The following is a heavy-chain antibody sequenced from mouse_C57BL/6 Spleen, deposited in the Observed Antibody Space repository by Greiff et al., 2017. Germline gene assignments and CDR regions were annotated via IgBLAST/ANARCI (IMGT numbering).Heavy chain of an antibody. CDR3: ARVGGNPYWYFDV. CDR1: GYTFTSYW. J-gene: IGHJ1*03. CDR2: IYPGSGST. Sequence: QVQLQQSGAELVKPGASVKMSCKASGYTFTSYWITWVKQRPGQGLEWIGDIYPGSGSTNYNEKFKSKATLTVDTASRTAYMQLRSLTSEDSAVYYCARVGGNPYWYFDVWGTGTTVTVSS. D-gene: IGHD2-1*01. V-gene: IGHV1-55*01.